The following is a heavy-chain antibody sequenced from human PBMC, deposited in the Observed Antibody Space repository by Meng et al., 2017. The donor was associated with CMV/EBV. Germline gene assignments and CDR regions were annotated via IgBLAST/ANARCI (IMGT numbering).Heavy chain of an antibody. D-gene: IGHD2-2*01. V-gene: IGHV1-2*02. CDR1: GYTFTGYY. CDR3: AGTCTSCNNWFDP. J-gene: IGHJ5*02. CDR2: INPNSGGT. Sequence: ASVMVSCKASGYTFTGYYMHWVRQAPGQGLEWMGWINPNSGGTNYAQKFQGRVTMTRDTSISTAYMELSRLRSDDTAVYYCAGTCTSCNNWFDPWGQGTLVTVSS.